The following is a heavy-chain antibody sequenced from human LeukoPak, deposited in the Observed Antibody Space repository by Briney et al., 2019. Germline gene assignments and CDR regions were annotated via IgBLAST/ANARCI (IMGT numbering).Heavy chain of an antibody. Sequence: ASVKVSCKASGYTFASYYMHWVRQAPGQGLEWMGIINPSGGSTSYAQKFQGRVTMTRDTSTSTVYMELSSLRSDDTAVYYCARGYGALYGAGSYLNFWGQGTLVTASS. J-gene: IGHJ4*02. CDR1: GYTFASYY. CDR3: ARGYGALYGAGSYLNF. D-gene: IGHD3-10*01. V-gene: IGHV1-46*01. CDR2: INPSGGST.